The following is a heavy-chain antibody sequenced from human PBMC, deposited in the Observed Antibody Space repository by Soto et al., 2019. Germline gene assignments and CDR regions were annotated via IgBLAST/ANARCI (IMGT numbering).Heavy chain of an antibody. CDR2: IGHSGGT. Sequence: KPWETLSLTCAVYGGAFSGYYWSWIRQPPGKGLEWIGEIGHSGGTVYNPSLESRVTISGDSSNSQFSLKLISVTAADTAVYYCARHGGYYFDYWGQGAPVTVSS. CDR1: GGAFSGYY. CDR3: ARHGGYYFDY. D-gene: IGHD3-16*01. V-gene: IGHV4-34*01. J-gene: IGHJ4*02.